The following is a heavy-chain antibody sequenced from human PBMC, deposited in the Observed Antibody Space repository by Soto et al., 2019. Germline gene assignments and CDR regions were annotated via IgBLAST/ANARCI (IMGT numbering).Heavy chain of an antibody. CDR3: ATRTYGSGSYRLDY. D-gene: IGHD3-10*01. CDR2: INGDGSDT. Sequence: PGGSLRLSCAASGFTFSSYWMHWVRQAPGKGLVWVSRINGDGSDTIYADSVKGRFTISRDNAKNTLYLQMNSLRAEDTAVYYCATRTYGSGSYRLDYWGQGSLVTVSS. V-gene: IGHV3-74*01. CDR1: GFTFSSYW. J-gene: IGHJ4*02.